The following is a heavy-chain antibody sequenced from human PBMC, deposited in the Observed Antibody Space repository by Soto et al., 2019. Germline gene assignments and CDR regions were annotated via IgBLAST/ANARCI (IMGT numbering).Heavy chain of an antibody. J-gene: IGHJ4*02. CDR1: GFTFSSYA. CDR2: ISGSGGST. Sequence: GGSLRLSCAASGFTFSSYAMSWVRQAPGKGLEWVSAISGSGGSTYYADSVKGRFTISRDNSKNTLYLQMNSLRAEDTAVYYCAKDEVAVAGTRDEIDYWGQGTLVTVSS. V-gene: IGHV3-23*01. CDR3: AKDEVAVAGTRDEIDY. D-gene: IGHD6-19*01.